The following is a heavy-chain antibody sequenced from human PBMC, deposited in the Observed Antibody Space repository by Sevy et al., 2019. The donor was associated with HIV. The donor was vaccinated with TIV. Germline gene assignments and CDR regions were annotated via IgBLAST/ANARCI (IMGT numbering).Heavy chain of an antibody. CDR3: ARDLLAVTGTVYFDL. CDR2: ISSVGTFI. D-gene: IGHD6-19*01. V-gene: IGHV3-21*01. Sequence: GGSLRLSCAASGFGFNIYTMHWVRQAPGKGLEWVASISSVGTFIYYADSVKGRFTISRDDARNSLYVQMNSLRAEDTAIYYCARDLLAVTGTVYFDLWGQGALVTVSS. CDR1: GFGFNIYT. J-gene: IGHJ4*02.